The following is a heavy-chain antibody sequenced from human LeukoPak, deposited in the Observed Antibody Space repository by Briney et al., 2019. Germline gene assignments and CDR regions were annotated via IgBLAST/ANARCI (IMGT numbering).Heavy chain of an antibody. Sequence: GGSLRLSCAASGLTFSNAWMSWVRQAPGKGLEWVSVIYSGGSTYYADSVKGRFTISRDNSKNTLYLQMNSLRAEDTAVYYCARDRGSFDYWGQGTLVTVSS. CDR2: IYSGGST. J-gene: IGHJ4*02. V-gene: IGHV3-53*01. CDR3: ARDRGSFDY. CDR1: GLTFSNAW.